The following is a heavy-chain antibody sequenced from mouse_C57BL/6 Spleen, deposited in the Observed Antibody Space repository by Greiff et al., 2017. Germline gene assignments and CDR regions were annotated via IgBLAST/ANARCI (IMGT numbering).Heavy chain of an antibody. V-gene: IGHV1-15*01. CDR3: TGGWLLQFAY. Sequence: QVQLKQSGAELVRPGASVTLSCKASGYTFTDYEMHWVKQTPVHGLEWIGAIDPETGGTAYNQKFKGKAILTADKSSSTAYMELRSLTSEDSAVYYCTGGWLLQFAYWGQGTLVTVSA. D-gene: IGHD2-3*01. CDR2: IDPETGGT. CDR1: GYTFTDYE. J-gene: IGHJ3*01.